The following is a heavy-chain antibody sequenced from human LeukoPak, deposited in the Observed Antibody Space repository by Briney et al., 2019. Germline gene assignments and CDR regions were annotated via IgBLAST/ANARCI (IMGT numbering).Heavy chain of an antibody. D-gene: IGHD6-19*01. V-gene: IGHV1-2*02. J-gene: IGHJ4*02. CDR3: ARGYSSGWYVGY. CDR2: INPNSGGT. Sequence: ASVKVSCKASGYTFTGYYLHWVRQAPGQGLEWMGWINPNSGGTYYAQKSQGRVTMTRDTSISTAYMELSRLTSDDSAIYYCARGYSSGWYVGYWGQGTLVTVSS. CDR1: GYTFTGYY.